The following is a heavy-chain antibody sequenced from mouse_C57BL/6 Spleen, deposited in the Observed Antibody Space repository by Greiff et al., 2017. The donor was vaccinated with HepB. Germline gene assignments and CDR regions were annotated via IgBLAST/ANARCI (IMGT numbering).Heavy chain of an antibody. CDR3: ARRGEGYAMDY. J-gene: IGHJ4*01. CDR1: GYTFTSYW. V-gene: IGHV1-61*01. CDR2: IYPSDSET. Sequence: VQLQQPGAELVRPGSSVKLSCKASGYTFTSYWMDWVKQRPGQGLEWIGNIYPSDSETHYNQKFKDKATLTVDKSSSTAYMQLSSLTSEDSAVYYCARRGEGYAMDYWGQGTSVTVSS.